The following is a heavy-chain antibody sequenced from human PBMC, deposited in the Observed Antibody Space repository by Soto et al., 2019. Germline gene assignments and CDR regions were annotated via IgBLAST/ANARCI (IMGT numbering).Heavy chain of an antibody. CDR3: ARIMTMQASDV. CDR2: INGGGDRT. D-gene: IGHD2-2*01. J-gene: IGHJ6*02. V-gene: IGHV3-23*01. CDR1: GFSFRTYA. Sequence: GGSLRLSCAASGFSFRTYAMNWVRQAPGKGLEWVSAINGGGDRTYYADPVKGRFTISRDNSKDTLFLQMNSLRAEDTAVYYCARIMTMQASDVWGQGTTVTVSS.